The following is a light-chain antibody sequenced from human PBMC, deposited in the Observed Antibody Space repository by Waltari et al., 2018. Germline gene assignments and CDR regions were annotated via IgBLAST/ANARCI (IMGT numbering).Light chain of an antibody. V-gene: IGKV4-1*01. Sequence: DIVMTQSPDSMAVSLGERATINCKSSPSVLSSSNNKNYLGWYQQKPAQPPKLLISWASTRASGVPDRFSGSGSGTDFTLTVSSLQAEDVSVYYCQQCYSSPYTFGQGTTLAIK. J-gene: IGKJ2*01. CDR1: PSVLSSSNNKNY. CDR3: QQCYSSPYT. CDR2: WAS.